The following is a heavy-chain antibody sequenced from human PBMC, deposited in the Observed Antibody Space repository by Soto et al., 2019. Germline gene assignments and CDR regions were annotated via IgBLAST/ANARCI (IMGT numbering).Heavy chain of an antibody. Sequence: EVQLVASGGGSVQPGGSLRLSCAASGFTFSTFSMNWVRQAPGRGLEWISYISGGGRPISYADSVKGRFTISRDNAKNSLYLQMDSLTDEDTAVYYCARDLGWAFDSWGQGTLVTVSS. CDR1: GFTFSTFS. D-gene: IGHD6-19*01. CDR3: ARDLGWAFDS. CDR2: ISGGGRPI. V-gene: IGHV3-48*02. J-gene: IGHJ4*02.